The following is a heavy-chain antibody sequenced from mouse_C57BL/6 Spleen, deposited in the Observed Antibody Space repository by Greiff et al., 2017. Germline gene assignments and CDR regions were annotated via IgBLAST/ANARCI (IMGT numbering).Heavy chain of an antibody. V-gene: IGHV1-18*01. CDR1: GYTFTDYN. CDR3: RRGGYFDV. J-gene: IGHJ1*03. CDR2: INPNNGGT. Sequence: EVKLVESGPELVKPGASVKISCKASGYTFTDYNMDWVKQSPGKSLEWIGDINPNNGGTNYNQKFKGKATLTVDKSSSTAYMELRSLTSEDTAVYYCRRGGYFDVWGKGTTVTVSS.